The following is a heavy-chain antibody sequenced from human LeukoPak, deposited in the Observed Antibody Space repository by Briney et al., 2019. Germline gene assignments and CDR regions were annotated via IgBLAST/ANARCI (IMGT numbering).Heavy chain of an antibody. J-gene: IGHJ3*02. V-gene: IGHV4-39*07. Sequence: SETLSLTCTVSGGSISSSSYYWGWIRQPPGKGLEWIGSIYYSGSTYYNPSLESRVTISVDTSKNQFSLKLSSVTAADTAVYYSYRGIVGVNDAFDIWGQGTMVTVSS. D-gene: IGHD1-26*01. CDR3: YRGIVGVNDAFDI. CDR1: GGSISSSSYY. CDR2: IYYSGST.